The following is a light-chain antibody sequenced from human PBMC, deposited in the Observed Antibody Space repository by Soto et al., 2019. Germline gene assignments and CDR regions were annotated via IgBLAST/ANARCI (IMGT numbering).Light chain of an antibody. V-gene: IGLV2-8*01. CDR1: NSDVGGYNY. CDR2: EVN. J-gene: IGLJ2*01. CDR3: SSYTTRNTVL. Sequence: QSVVTQPPSASGSLGQSVIISCTGTNSDVGGYNYVSWYQQHPGKAPKLMIFEVNKRPSGVPDRFSGSKSGNTASLTVSGLQAEDEANYYCSSYTTRNTVLFGGGTKLTVL.